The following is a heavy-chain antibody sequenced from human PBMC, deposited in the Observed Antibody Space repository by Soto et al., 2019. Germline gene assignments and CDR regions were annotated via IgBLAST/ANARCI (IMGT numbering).Heavy chain of an antibody. CDR3: ARIHDCGGDCYPFDY. V-gene: IGHV2-26*01. CDR1: GFSLSNPIMG. J-gene: IGHJ4*02. D-gene: IGHD2-21*02. CDR2: IFSNDEK. Sequence: QVTLKESGPVLVKPTETLTLTCTVSGFSLSNPIMGVSWIRQPPGKALEWLGSIFSNDEKSYRTSLKSRGTITKDTSKSQGVLIMSNMDPVDTATYYGARIHDCGGDCYPFDYWGQGTMVTVSS.